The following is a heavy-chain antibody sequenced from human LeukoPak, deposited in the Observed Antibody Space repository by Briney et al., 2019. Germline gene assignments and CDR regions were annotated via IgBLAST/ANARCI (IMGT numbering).Heavy chain of an antibody. CDR2: ISAYNGNT. CDR1: GHTFTSYG. CDR3: ARDGWELLPCGY. D-gene: IGHD1-26*01. Sequence: ASVKVSCKASGHTFTSYGISWVRQAPGQGHEGMGWISAYNGNTNYAQKLQGRVTMTTDTSTSTAYMELRSLRSDDAAVYCCARDGWELLPCGYWGQGTLVTVSS. J-gene: IGHJ4*02. V-gene: IGHV1-18*01.